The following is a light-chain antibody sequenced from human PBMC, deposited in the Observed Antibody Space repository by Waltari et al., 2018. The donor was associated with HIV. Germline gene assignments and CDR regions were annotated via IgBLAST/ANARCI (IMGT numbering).Light chain of an antibody. J-gene: IGKJ1*01. V-gene: IGKV2-28*01. CDR2: LGS. CDR1: QSLLHSNGYNY. CDR3: MQALQTPT. Sequence: DIVMTQSPLSLPVTPGEPASISCRSSQSLLHSNGYNYLDWYLQKPGQSPQRLTYLGSNRASGVPDRFSGSGSGTDFTLKSSRVEAEDVGVYYCMQALQTPTFGQGTNVEIK.